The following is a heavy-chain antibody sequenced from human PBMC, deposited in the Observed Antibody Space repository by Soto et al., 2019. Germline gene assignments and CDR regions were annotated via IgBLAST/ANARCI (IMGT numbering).Heavy chain of an antibody. Sequence: QLQLQESGPGLVKPSETLSLTCTVSGGSISSSSYYWGWIRQPPGKGLEWIGSIYYSGSTYYNPSLKSRVTISVDTSKNQFSLKLSSVTAADTAVYYCARLSGGAYDDYDPYYFDYWGQGTLVTVSS. D-gene: IGHD4-17*01. V-gene: IGHV4-39*01. CDR3: ARLSGGAYDDYDPYYFDY. CDR2: IYYSGST. CDR1: GGSISSSSYY. J-gene: IGHJ4*02.